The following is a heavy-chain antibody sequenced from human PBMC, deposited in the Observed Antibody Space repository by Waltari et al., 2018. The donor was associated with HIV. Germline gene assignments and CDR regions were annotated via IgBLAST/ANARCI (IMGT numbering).Heavy chain of an antibody. V-gene: IGHV3-53*01. CDR1: GFTVSSNY. Sequence: EVQLMESGGGLIQPGGSLRLSCAASGFTVSSNYMSWVRQAPGKGLEWVSVIYSGGSTYYAESVKGRFTISRDNSKNTLYLQMNSLRAEDTAVYYCARGFLWFGEGYFDSWGQGTLVTVSS. D-gene: IGHD3-10*01. J-gene: IGHJ4*02. CDR2: IYSGGST. CDR3: ARGFLWFGEGYFDS.